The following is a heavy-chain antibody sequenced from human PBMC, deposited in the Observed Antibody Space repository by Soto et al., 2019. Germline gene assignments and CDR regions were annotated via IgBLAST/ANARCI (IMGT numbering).Heavy chain of an antibody. V-gene: IGHV3-23*01. CDR1: GFTFSSYA. CDR3: AKRAAGSYDSSGYFLALDS. D-gene: IGHD3-22*01. CDR2: ISGSGGST. Sequence: EVQLLESGGGLVQPGGSLRLSCAASGFTFSSYAMSWVRQAPGKGLAWVSAISGSGGSTYYADSVKGRFTISRDNSKNPRNLQRNSLRAADTAVYYCAKRAAGSYDSSGYFLALDSWGQGTLVTVSS. J-gene: IGHJ1*01.